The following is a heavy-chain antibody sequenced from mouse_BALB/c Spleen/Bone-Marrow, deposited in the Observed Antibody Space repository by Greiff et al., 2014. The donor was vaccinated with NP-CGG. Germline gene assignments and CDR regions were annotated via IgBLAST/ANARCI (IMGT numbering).Heavy chain of an antibody. CDR1: GFTFSKYG. Sequence: VQLKESGGDLMKPGGALKLSCAASGFTFSKYGMSLGCQTPDKRVGGVATLSSGGSYNYYPDSLKGRFTISRDNAKNTLYLQMSSLKSEDTAMYYCASPHYYDSSPWWYFDVWGAGTTVTVSS. CDR3: ASPHYYDSSPWWYFDV. V-gene: IGHV5-6*01. CDR2: LSSGGSYN. D-gene: IGHD1-1*01. J-gene: IGHJ1*01.